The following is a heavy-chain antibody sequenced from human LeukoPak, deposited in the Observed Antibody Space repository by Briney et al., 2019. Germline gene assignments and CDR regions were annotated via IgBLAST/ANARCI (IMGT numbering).Heavy chain of an antibody. CDR3: GREVPGGATILDY. V-gene: IGHV3-48*03. J-gene: IGHJ4*02. D-gene: IGHD1-26*01. Sequence: GGSLRLSCVASGFTFSSYEMNWVRQAPGKGLEWVSYISSSGSTIYYADSVKGRFTISRDNAKNSLYLQVNSLRADDTAVYYCGREVPGGATILDYWGQGTLVTVSS. CDR1: GFTFSSYE. CDR2: ISSSGSTI.